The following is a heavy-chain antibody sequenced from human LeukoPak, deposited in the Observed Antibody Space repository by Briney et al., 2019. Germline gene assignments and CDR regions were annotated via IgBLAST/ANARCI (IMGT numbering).Heavy chain of an antibody. D-gene: IGHD3-3*01. CDR1: GGTFSSYA. CDR2: MNPNSGNT. J-gene: IGHJ3*02. V-gene: IGHV1-8*03. Sequence: ASVKVSCKASGGTFSSYAISWVRQAPGQGLEWMGWMNPNSGNTGYAQKFQGRVTITRNTSISTAYMELSSLRSEDTAVYYCARWSGIGAFDIWGQGTMVTVSS. CDR3: ARWSGIGAFDI.